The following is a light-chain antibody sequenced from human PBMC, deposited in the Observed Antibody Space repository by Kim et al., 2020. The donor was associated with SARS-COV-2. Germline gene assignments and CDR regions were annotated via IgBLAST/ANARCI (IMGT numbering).Light chain of an antibody. CDR2: KAS. CDR3: QQYDTYPWT. Sequence: GDRVTITCRASQYITRRLAWYQQKPGKAPKVLIPKASTLESGVPSTFSGSGSGTDFTLTISSLQPDDFATYYCQQYDTYPWTFG. J-gene: IGKJ1*01. CDR1: QYITRR. V-gene: IGKV1-5*03.